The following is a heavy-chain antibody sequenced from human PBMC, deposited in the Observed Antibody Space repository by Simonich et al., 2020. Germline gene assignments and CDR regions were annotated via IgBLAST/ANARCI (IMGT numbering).Heavy chain of an antibody. Sequence: QVQLVQSGAEVKKPGASVKVSCKASGYTFTGYYMHWVRQAPGQGLEWMGRIYPNRGGTNYAQKFQGKVTMTRDTSISTAYMELSRLRSDDTAVYYCARGALTGDYYYMDVWGKGTTVTVSS. V-gene: IGHV1-2*02. CDR1: GYTFTGYY. J-gene: IGHJ6*03. CDR2: IYPNRGGT. CDR3: ARGALTGDYYYMDV. D-gene: IGHD7-27*01.